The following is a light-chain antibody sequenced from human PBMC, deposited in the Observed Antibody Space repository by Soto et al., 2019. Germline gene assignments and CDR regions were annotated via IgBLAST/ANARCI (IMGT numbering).Light chain of an antibody. CDR3: GTWDSSLSANV. Sequence: QSALTQPASVSGSPGQSITISCTGTSSDVGGYNYVSWYQQHPGKAPKLMIYDVSNRPSGVSNRFSGSKSGNTASLTISGLQAGDEADYYCGTWDSSLSANVFGTGTKVTVL. CDR1: SSDVGGYNY. CDR2: DVS. V-gene: IGLV2-14*01. J-gene: IGLJ1*01.